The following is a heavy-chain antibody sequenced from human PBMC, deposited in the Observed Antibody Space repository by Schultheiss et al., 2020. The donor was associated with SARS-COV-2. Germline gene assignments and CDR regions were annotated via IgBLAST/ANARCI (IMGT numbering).Heavy chain of an antibody. CDR1: GFTFSSYA. V-gene: IGHV3-23*01. J-gene: IGHJ6*03. CDR3: TRDLSLRYYDFWSGSHYYYYMDV. D-gene: IGHD3-3*01. Sequence: GGSLRLSCAASGFTFSSYAMSWVRQAPGKGLEWVSAISGSGGSTYYADSVKGRFTISRDNSKNTLYLQMNSLRAEDTAVYYCTRDLSLRYYDFWSGSHYYYYMDVWGKGTTVTVSS. CDR2: ISGSGGST.